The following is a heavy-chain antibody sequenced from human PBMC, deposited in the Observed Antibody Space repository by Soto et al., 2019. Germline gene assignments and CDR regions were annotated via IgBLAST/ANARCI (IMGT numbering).Heavy chain of an antibody. Sequence: QVQLQESGPGLVKPSQTLSLTCTVSGGSISSGDYYWSWIRQPPGKGLEWIGYIYYSGRTYYNPSLKSQVTRSVDTSKNQFSLQLSSVTAEDTAVYYCARDHYYDSSGYYLDAFDIWGQGTMVTVSS. CDR2: IYYSGRT. CDR1: GGSISSGDYY. D-gene: IGHD3-22*01. V-gene: IGHV4-30-4*01. CDR3: ARDHYYDSSGYYLDAFDI. J-gene: IGHJ3*02.